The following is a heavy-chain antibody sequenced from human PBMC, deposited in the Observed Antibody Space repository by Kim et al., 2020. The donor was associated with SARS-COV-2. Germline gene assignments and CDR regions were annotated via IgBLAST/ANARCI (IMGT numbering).Heavy chain of an antibody. V-gene: IGHV3-23*01. CDR1: GFTLSSNA. D-gene: IGHD2-21*02. CDR2: ISGSGTNT. Sequence: GGSLRLSCAASGFTLSSNAMSWVRQPPGKGLEWISAISGSGTNTYYADSVKGRFTMPRDNSKNTLYLQMSSLRAEDTAVYYCAKVVTYDYWGQGTLVTVSS. J-gene: IGHJ4*02. CDR3: AKVVTYDY.